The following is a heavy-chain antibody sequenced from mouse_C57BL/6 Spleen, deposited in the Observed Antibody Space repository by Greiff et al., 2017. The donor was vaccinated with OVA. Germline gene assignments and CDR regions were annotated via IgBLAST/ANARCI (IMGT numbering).Heavy chain of an antibody. CDR3: AVDYDYDVYAMDY. V-gene: IGHV1-81*01. CDR2: IYPRSGNT. D-gene: IGHD2-4*01. Sequence: QVQLKESGAELARPGASVKLSCKASGYTFTSYGISWVKQRTGQGLEWIGEIYPRSGNTYYNEKFKGKATLTADKSSSTAYMELRSLTSEDSAVYFCAVDYDYDVYAMDYWGQGTSVTVSS. CDR1: GYTFTSYG. J-gene: IGHJ4*01.